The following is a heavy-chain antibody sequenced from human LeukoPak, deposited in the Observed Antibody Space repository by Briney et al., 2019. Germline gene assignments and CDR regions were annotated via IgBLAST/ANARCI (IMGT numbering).Heavy chain of an antibody. J-gene: IGHJ3*02. CDR3: ARVDDLDAFDI. CDR1: GFTFSGHA. V-gene: IGHV3-30*04. CDR2: ISDDGNNK. D-gene: IGHD2-2*03. Sequence: GGSLRLSCAASGFTFSGHAMHWVRQAPGKGLEWVAVISDDGNNKYYADSVKGRFIISRDNSKSTLYLQMTSLRPEDTAVYYCARVDDLDAFDIWGQGTMVTVSS.